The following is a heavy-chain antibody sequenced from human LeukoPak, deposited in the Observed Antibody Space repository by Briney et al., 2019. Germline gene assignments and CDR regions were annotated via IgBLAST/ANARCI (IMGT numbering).Heavy chain of an antibody. D-gene: IGHD2-2*02. J-gene: IGHJ3*02. Sequence: PSETLSLTCAASGYSISSGYYWGWIRQPPGKGLEWIGSIYHSGSTYYNPSLKSRVTISVDTSKNQFSLKLSSVTAADTAVYYCARVGVYCSSTSCYNGAFDIWGQGTMVTVSS. CDR3: ARVGVYCSSTSCYNGAFDI. V-gene: IGHV4-38-2*01. CDR1: GYSISSGYY. CDR2: IYHSGST.